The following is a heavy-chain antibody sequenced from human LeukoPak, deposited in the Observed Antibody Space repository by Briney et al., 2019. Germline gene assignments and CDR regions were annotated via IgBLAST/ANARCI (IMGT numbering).Heavy chain of an antibody. D-gene: IGHD2-21*01. V-gene: IGHV3-20*04. J-gene: IGHJ6*03. Sequence: PGGSLRLSCAASGFTFDDYGMSWVRQAPGKGLEWVSGISWNGGSTGYADSVKGRFTISRDNAKNSLYLQMNSLRAEDTALYYCARVIPPLVYMDVWGKGTTVTVSS. CDR2: ISWNGGST. CDR1: GFTFDDYG. CDR3: ARVIPPLVYMDV.